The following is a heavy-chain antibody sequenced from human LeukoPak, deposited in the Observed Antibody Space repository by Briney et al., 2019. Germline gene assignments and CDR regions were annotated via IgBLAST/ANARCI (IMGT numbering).Heavy chain of an antibody. Sequence: SETLSLTCAVYGGSFSGYYWSWIRQPPGKGLEWIGEIDHSGSTNYNPSLKSRVTISVDTSKNQFSLKLSSVTAADTAVYYCAAYYDFWSGIDYWGQGTLVTVSS. CDR2: IDHSGST. D-gene: IGHD3-3*01. CDR3: AAYYDFWSGIDY. CDR1: GGSFSGYY. J-gene: IGHJ4*02. V-gene: IGHV4-34*01.